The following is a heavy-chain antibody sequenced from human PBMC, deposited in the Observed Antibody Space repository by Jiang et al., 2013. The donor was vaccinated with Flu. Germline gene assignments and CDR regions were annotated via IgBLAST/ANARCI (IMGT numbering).Heavy chain of an antibody. CDR1: GGSISSSSYY. Sequence: SGSGLVKPSETLSLTCTVSGGSISSSSYYWGWIRQPPGKGLEWIGSIYYSGSTYYNPSLKSRVTISVDTSKNQFSLKLSSVTAADTAVYYCARGDYDSYGMDVWGQGTTVTVSS. CDR2: IYYSGST. V-gene: IGHV4-39*01. J-gene: IGHJ6*02. CDR3: ARGDYDSYGMDV. D-gene: IGHD3-22*01.